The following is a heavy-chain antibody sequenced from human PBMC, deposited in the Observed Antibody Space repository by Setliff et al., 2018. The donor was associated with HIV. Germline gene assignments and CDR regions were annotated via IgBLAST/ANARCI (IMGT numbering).Heavy chain of an antibody. CDR1: GYTFISYA. V-gene: IGHV1-3*01. J-gene: IGHJ6*03. CDR2: INVGNGNT. D-gene: IGHD6-19*01. Sequence: ASVKVSCKASGYTFISYAIHWVRQAPGQRLEWMGWINVGNGNTKYSQNFQDRVTITRDTFASTAYMELSSLRSEDTAAYYCARSLERQWLVPYYMDVWGKGTTVTVSS. CDR3: ARSLERQWLVPYYMDV.